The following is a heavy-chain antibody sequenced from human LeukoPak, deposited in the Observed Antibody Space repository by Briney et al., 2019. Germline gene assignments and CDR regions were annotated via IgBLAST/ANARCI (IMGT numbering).Heavy chain of an antibody. CDR2: INSDGSST. D-gene: IGHD3-10*01. J-gene: IGHJ6*02. CDR3: ARDFARGWTGDSMDV. CDR1: GFTFSSYW. V-gene: IGHV3-74*01. Sequence: GGSLRLSCAASGFTFSSYWMYWVRQAPGKGLVWVSRINSDGSSTSYADSVKGRFTISRDNAKNTLYLQMNSLRAEDTAVYYCARDFARGWTGDSMDVWGQGTTVTVSS.